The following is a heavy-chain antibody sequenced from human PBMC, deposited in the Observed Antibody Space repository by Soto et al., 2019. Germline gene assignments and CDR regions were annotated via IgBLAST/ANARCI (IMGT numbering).Heavy chain of an antibody. D-gene: IGHD1-7*01. CDR3: ARGRNSYYYYGMDV. Sequence: GGSLRLSCAASGFTFSSYWMHWVRQAPGKGLVWVSRINSDGSSTSYADSVKGRFTISRDNAKNTLYLQMNSLRAEDTAVYYCARGRNSYYYYGMDVWGQGTTVTVSS. J-gene: IGHJ6*02. CDR1: GFTFSSYW. CDR2: INSDGSST. V-gene: IGHV3-74*01.